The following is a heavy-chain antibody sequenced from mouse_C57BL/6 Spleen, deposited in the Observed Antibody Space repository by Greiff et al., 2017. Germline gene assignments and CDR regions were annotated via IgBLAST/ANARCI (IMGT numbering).Heavy chain of an antibody. Sequence: VQLKQSGPELVKPGASVKISCKASGYSFTGYFMNWVMQSHGKSLEWIGRINPYNGDTFYNQKFKGKATLTVDKSSSTAHMELRSLTSEDSAVYYCARDYYGSRFDYWGQGTTLTVSS. CDR1: GYSFTGYF. D-gene: IGHD1-1*01. J-gene: IGHJ2*01. CDR3: ARDYYGSRFDY. V-gene: IGHV1-20*01. CDR2: INPYNGDT.